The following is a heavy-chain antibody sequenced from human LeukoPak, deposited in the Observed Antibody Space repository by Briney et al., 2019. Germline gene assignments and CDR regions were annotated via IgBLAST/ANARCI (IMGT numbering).Heavy chain of an antibody. J-gene: IGHJ3*02. V-gene: IGHV3-21*01. CDR3: ARDTSGGQSRIIYDFWSGYYKGWMLDI. CDR2: ISSSSSYI. D-gene: IGHD3-3*01. CDR1: GFTFSSYS. Sequence: PGGSLRLSCAASGFTFSSYSMNWVRQAPGKGLEWVSWISSSSSYIYYADSVKGRFTISRDNSKNSLYLQMNSLRAEDTAVYYCARDTSGGQSRIIYDFWSGYYKGWMLDIWGQGTMVTVSS.